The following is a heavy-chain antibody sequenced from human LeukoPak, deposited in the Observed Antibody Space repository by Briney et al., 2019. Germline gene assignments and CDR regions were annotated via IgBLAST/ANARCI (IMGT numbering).Heavy chain of an antibody. V-gene: IGHV4-59*10. J-gene: IGHJ5*02. Sequence: PSETLSLTCAVYGGSFSGYYWSWIRQPAGKGLEWIGRIYTSGSTNYNPSLKSRVTMSVDTSKNQFSLKLSSVTAADTAVYYCARAGYYYGSGYSDWFDPWGQGTLVTVSS. D-gene: IGHD3-10*01. CDR3: ARAGYYYGSGYSDWFDP. CDR2: IYTSGST. CDR1: GGSFSGYY.